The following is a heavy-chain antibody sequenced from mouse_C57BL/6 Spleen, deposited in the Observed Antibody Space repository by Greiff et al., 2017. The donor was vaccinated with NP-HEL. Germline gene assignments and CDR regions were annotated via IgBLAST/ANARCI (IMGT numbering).Heavy chain of an antibody. J-gene: IGHJ2*01. Sequence: EVMLVESGGGLVKPGGSLKLSCAASGFTFSSYAMSWVRQTPEKRLEWVATISDGGSYTYYPDNVKGRFTISRDTAKNNLYLQMSHLKSEDTAMYYCARDGDGYYGDFDYWGQGTTLTVSS. CDR2: ISDGGSYT. CDR1: GFTFSSYA. V-gene: IGHV5-4*01. CDR3: ARDGDGYYGDFDY. D-gene: IGHD2-3*01.